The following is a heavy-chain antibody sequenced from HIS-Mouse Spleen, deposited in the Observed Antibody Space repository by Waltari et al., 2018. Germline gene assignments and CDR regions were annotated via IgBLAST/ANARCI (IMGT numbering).Heavy chain of an antibody. Sequence: QVQLVESGGGVVQPGRSLRLSCAASGFTFSSYGMHWVRPAPGKGLEWVAVIWYDGSNKYYADSVKGRFTISRDNSKNTLYLQMNSLRAEDTAVYYCAKGGLMVYAIGDYWGQGTLVTVSS. J-gene: IGHJ4*02. CDR2: IWYDGSNK. CDR3: AKGGLMVYAIGDY. D-gene: IGHD2-8*01. V-gene: IGHV3-33*06. CDR1: GFTFSSYG.